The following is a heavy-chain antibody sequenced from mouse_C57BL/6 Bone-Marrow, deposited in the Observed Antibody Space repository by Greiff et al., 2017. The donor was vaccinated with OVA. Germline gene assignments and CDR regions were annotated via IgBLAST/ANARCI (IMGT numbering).Heavy chain of an antibody. V-gene: IGHV1-64*01. CDR2: IHPNSGST. CDR3: ARFDYDVDFDV. D-gene: IGHD2-4*01. J-gene: IGHJ1*03. CDR1: GYTFTSYW. Sequence: QVQLQQPGAELVKPGASVKLSCTASGYTFTSYWMHWVKQRPGQGLEWIGMIHPNSGSTNYNEKFKSKATLTVDKSSSTAYMQLSSLTSEDSAVYYCARFDYDVDFDVWGTGTTVTVSS.